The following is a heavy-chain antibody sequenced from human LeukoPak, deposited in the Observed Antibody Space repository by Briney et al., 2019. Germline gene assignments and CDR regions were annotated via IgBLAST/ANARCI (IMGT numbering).Heavy chain of an antibody. D-gene: IGHD3-22*01. J-gene: IGHJ1*01. CDR1: GGSFSGYY. V-gene: IGHV4-34*01. Sequence: SETLSLTCAVYGGSFSGYYWSWIRQPPGKGLEWIGEINHSGSTNYNPSLKSRVTISVDTSKNQFSLKLSSVTAADTAVYYRARHVGYYDSSGYSIEYFQHWGQGTLVTVSS. CDR3: ARHVGYYDSSGYSIEYFQH. CDR2: INHSGST.